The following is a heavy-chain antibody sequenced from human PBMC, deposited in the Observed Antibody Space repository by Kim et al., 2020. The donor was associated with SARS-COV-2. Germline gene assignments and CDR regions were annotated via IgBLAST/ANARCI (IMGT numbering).Heavy chain of an antibody. CDR3: VRASREEYSSTWRRFPPFDY. V-gene: IGHV3-48*03. J-gene: IGHJ4*02. CDR2: ISSSGNVI. Sequence: GGSLRLSCAASGFTLSRYEMTWVRQAPGKGLEWVSYISSSGNVIYYADSVKGRFIISRDNAQRSLFLQMNSLRAEDTAIYYCVRASREEYSSTWRRFPPFDYWGQGALVTVSS. D-gene: IGHD6-13*01. CDR1: GFTLSRYE.